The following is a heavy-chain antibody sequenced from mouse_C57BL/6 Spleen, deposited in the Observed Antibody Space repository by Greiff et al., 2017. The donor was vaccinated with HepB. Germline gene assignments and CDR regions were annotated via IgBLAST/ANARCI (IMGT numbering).Heavy chain of an antibody. V-gene: IGHV1-59*01. CDR1: GYTFTSYW. J-gene: IGHJ4*01. D-gene: IGHD2-3*01. CDR2: IDPSDSYT. Sequence: SGAELVRPGTSVKLSCKASGYTFTSYWMHWVKQRPGQGLEWIGVIDPSDSYTNYNQKFKGKATLTVDTSSSTAYMQLSSLTSEDSAVYYCARRGDGFFYAMDYWGQGTSVTVSS. CDR3: ARRGDGFFYAMDY.